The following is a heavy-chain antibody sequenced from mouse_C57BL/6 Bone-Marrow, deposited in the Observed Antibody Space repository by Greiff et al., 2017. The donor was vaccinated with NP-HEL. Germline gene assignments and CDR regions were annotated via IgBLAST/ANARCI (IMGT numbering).Heavy chain of an antibody. V-gene: IGHV14-4*02. Sequence: EVQLQQSGAELVRPGASVKLSCTASGFTFNDDYMHWVKQRPVHGLEWIGWIDPENGDTEYDPKFQGKATMTADTSSNTAYLQLSSLTSEDSAVYYGDHGSVYVYYAIDYWGQGTSVTVSA. CDR3: DHGSVYVYYAIDY. CDR1: GFTFNDDY. J-gene: IGHJ4*01. CDR2: IDPENGDT. D-gene: IGHD2-3*01.